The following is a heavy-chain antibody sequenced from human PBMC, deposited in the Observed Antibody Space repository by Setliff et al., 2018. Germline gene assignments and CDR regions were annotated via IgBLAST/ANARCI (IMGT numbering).Heavy chain of an antibody. D-gene: IGHD6-19*01. CDR1: GGSIRSSSYY. V-gene: IGHV4-39*01. CDR2: IYYSGIT. Sequence: SETLSLTCTVSGGSIRSSSYYWGWIRQPPGQGLEWIAYIYYSGITYYNPSLKSRVTISVDTSKNQFSLKLCSVTAADTAVYYCARLGGRSGAGGIYYYYYYMDVWGKGTTVTVSS. CDR3: ARLGGRSGAGGIYYYYYYMDV. J-gene: IGHJ6*03.